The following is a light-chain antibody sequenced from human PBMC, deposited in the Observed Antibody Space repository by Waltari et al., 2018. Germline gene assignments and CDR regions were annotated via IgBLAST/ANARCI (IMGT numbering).Light chain of an antibody. Sequence: QSALTQPPSASGSPGQSVTISCTGTSSDVGGYNYVSWYQQHPGKAPKLMIYEVSQRPSGFPDRFSGAKSGDTASLTVSGLQAEDEADYYCSSFAGTNNFVVFGGGTKLTV. J-gene: IGLJ2*01. V-gene: IGLV2-8*01. CDR1: SSDVGGYNY. CDR2: EVS. CDR3: SSFAGTNNFVV.